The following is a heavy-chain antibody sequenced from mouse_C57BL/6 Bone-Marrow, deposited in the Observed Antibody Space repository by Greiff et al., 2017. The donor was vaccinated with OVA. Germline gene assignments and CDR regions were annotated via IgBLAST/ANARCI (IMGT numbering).Heavy chain of an antibody. V-gene: IGHV1-75*01. CDR3: ARWPISSPYYSYYVDY. J-gene: IGHJ2*01. CDR2: IFPGSGST. CDR1: GYTFTDYY. Sequence: QVQLQQSGPELVKPGASVKISCKASGYTFTDYYINWVKQRPGQGLEWIGWIFPGSGSTYYNEKFKGKATLTVDKSSSTAYMLLSSLTSEDSAVYFCARWPISSPYYSYYVDYWGQGTTLTVSS. D-gene: IGHD2-12*01.